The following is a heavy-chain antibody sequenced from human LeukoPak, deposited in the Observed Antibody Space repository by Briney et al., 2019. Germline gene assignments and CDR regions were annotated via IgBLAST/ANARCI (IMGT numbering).Heavy chain of an antibody. D-gene: IGHD7-27*01. V-gene: IGHV3-48*01. CDR3: ARDHSNWEGVDY. J-gene: IGHJ4*02. CDR1: GFTFSSYS. CDR2: LSSSSSTI. Sequence: GGSLRLSCAASGFTFSSYSMNWVRQAPGKGLEWVSYLSSSSSTIYYADSVKGRLTISRDNAKNSLYLQMNSLRAEDTAVYYCARDHSNWEGVDYWGQGTLVTVSS.